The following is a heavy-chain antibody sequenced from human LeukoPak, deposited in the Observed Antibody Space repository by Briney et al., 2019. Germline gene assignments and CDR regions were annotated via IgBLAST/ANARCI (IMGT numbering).Heavy chain of an antibody. V-gene: IGHV3-48*04. CDR1: EFTFSSYS. J-gene: IGHJ5*02. Sequence: PGGSLRLSCAASEFTFSSYSMSWVRQAPGKGLEWVSYISSTASSIYYADSVKGRFTISRDNAKNSLYLQMNSLRAEDTAVYYCARDVTSHGGDWFAPWGQGTLVTVSS. D-gene: IGHD4-23*01. CDR2: ISSTASSI. CDR3: ARDVTSHGGDWFAP.